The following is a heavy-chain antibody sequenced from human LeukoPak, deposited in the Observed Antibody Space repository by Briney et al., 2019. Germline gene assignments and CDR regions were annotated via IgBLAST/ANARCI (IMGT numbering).Heavy chain of an antibody. CDR2: IGTSGSHM. CDR3: AREDADDGFDI. V-gene: IGHV3-48*03. Sequence: PGGSLRLPCAASEFTLSGYDVNWVRQAPGKGLEWVSCIGTSGSHMYYADSVKGRLTISRDNAKNSVYLQMNGLRAEDTAVCHCAREDADDGFDIWGQGTMVTVSS. J-gene: IGHJ3*02. CDR1: EFTLSGYD.